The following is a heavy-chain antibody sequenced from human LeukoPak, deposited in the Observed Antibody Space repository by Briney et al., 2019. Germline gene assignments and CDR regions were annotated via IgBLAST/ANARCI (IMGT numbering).Heavy chain of an antibody. CDR1: GGSISSGGYY. V-gene: IGHV4-30-2*01. J-gene: IGHJ3*02. CDR3: ARDRSARLEWLLLGAFDI. CDR2: IYHSGST. Sequence: SETLSLTCTVSGGSISSGGYYWSWIRQPPGKGLEWIGYIYHSGSTYYNPSLKSRVTISVDRSKNQFSLKLSSVTAADTAVYYCARDRSARLEWLLLGAFDIWGQGTMVTVSS. D-gene: IGHD3-3*01.